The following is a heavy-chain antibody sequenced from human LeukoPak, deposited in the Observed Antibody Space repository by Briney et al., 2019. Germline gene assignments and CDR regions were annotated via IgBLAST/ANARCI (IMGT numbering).Heavy chain of an antibody. V-gene: IGHV4-61*02. Sequence: PSETLSLTCTVSGGSISSGSYYWSWIRQPAGKGLEWIGRIYTSGSTNYNPSLKSRVTISVDTSKNQFSLKLSSVTAADTAVYYCARGVPPGYWGQGTLVTVSS. CDR1: GGSISSGSYY. CDR3: ARGVPPGY. J-gene: IGHJ4*02. D-gene: IGHD5/OR15-5a*01. CDR2: IYTSGST.